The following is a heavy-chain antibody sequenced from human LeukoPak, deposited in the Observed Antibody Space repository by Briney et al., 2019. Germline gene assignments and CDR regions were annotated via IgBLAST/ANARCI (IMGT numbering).Heavy chain of an antibody. CDR3: AKGGNYYLNWFDP. D-gene: IGHD1-26*01. CDR2: IYYSGST. J-gene: IGHJ5*02. CDR1: GGSISSYY. V-gene: IGHV4-59*08. Sequence: SETLSLTCTVSGGSISSYYWSWIRQPPGKGLEWIGYIYYSGSTNYNPSLKSRVTISVDTSKNHFSLKLSSVTAADTAVYYCAKGGNYYLNWFDPWGQGTLVTVSS.